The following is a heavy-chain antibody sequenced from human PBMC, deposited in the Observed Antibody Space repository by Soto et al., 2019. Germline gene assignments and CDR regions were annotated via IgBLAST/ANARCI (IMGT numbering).Heavy chain of an antibody. CDR1: GFTFRSYS. CDR2: ISSTSGYI. CDR3: ATYCTSATCFDY. V-gene: IGHV3-21*01. J-gene: IGHJ4*02. D-gene: IGHD2-2*01. Sequence: GGSLRLSCAASGFTFRSYSMIWVRQAPGQGLDWVSSISSTSGYIYYADSVKGRFTISRDNARDSLYLQMNSLRAEDTAMYYCATYCTSATCFDYWGQGTLVTVSS.